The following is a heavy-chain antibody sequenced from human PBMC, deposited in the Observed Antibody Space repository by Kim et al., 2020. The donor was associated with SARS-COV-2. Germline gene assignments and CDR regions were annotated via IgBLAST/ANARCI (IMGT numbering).Heavy chain of an antibody. CDR3: ARGASSAWTLRAWFDP. V-gene: IGHV4-4*02. CDR1: GASISSSSC. D-gene: IGHD3-22*01. J-gene: IGHJ5*02. Sequence: SETLSLTCVVSGASISSSSCWSWVRQPPGKGLEWIGEVDHSGTTSYNVSLKNRVSILVDKSKNQFSFRLTSVSAADTAVYYCARGASSAWTLRAWFDPWG. CDR2: VDHSGTT.